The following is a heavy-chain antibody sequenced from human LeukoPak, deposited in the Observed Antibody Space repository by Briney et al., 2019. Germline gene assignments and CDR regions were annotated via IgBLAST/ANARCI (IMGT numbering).Heavy chain of an antibody. CDR3: TTERDYYFHY. D-gene: IGHD5-24*01. CDR2: IYSKTDGGTT. J-gene: IGHJ4*02. Sequence: GGSLRLSCAACGFTFCNVWMSWVRQAPGKGLEWVARIYSKTDGGTTDYTAPVKGRFTISRDDSKNTLYLQMGSLKTEDTALYYCTTERDYYFHYWGQGSLVTVSS. V-gene: IGHV3-15*01. CDR1: GFTFCNVW.